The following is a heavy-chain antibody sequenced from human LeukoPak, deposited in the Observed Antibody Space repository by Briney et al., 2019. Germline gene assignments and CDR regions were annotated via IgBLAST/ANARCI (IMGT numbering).Heavy chain of an antibody. J-gene: IGHJ4*02. D-gene: IGHD6-13*01. CDR1: GYSFTSYW. CDR2: IYPGDSDT. V-gene: IGHV5-51*01. Sequence: GESLKISCKGSGYSFTSYWIGWVRQMPGKGLEWMGIIYPGDSDTRYSPSFQGQVTISADKSISTAYLQWSSLKASDTAMYYCARHESDPYSSIWSTRVYYFDYWGQGTLVTVSS. CDR3: ARHESDPYSSIWSTRVYYFDY.